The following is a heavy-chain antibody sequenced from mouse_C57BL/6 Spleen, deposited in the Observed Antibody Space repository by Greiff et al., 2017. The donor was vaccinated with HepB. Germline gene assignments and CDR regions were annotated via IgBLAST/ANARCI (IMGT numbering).Heavy chain of an antibody. CDR2: INPYNGDT. Sequence: EVQLQQSGPELVKPGDSVKISCKASGYSFTGYFMNWVMQSHGKSLEWIGRINPYNGDTFYNQKFKGKATLTVDKSSSTAHMELRSLTSEDSAVYYCARLGAYYSNYGYFDYWGQGTTLTVSS. V-gene: IGHV1-20*01. CDR1: GYSFTGYF. CDR3: ARLGAYYSNYGYFDY. J-gene: IGHJ2*01. D-gene: IGHD2-5*01.